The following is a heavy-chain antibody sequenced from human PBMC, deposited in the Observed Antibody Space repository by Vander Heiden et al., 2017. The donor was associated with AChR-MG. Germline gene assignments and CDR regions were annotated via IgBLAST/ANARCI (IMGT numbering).Heavy chain of an antibody. CDR2: INPNSGGT. J-gene: IGHJ3*02. Sequence: QVQLVQSGAEVKKPGASVKVSCKASGYTFTGYYMHWVRQAPGQGLEWMGWINPNSGGTNDAQKCQGWVTMTRDTSSSPAYMAMTRPRSDDKAVYYCAREQQLGGAFDISVQGKMVTVSS. D-gene: IGHD6-13*01. V-gene: IGHV1-2*04. CDR1: GYTFTGYY. CDR3: AREQQLGGAFDI.